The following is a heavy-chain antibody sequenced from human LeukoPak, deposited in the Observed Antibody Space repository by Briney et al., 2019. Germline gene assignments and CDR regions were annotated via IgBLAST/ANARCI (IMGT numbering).Heavy chain of an antibody. CDR3: ARDTVKISKYSSSSWFDY. J-gene: IGHJ4*02. V-gene: IGHV4-31*03. D-gene: IGHD6-6*01. CDR2: IYYSGST. CDR1: GGSISSGGYY. Sequence: SETLSLTCTVSGGSISSGGYYWSWIRQHPGKGLEWIGYIYYSGSTYYNPSLKSRVTISVDTSKNQFSLKLSSVTAADTAVYYCARDTVKISKYSSSSWFDYWGQGTLVTVSS.